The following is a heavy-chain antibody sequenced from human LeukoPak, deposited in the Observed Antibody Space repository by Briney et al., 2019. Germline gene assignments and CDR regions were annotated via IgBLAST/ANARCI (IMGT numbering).Heavy chain of an antibody. V-gene: IGHV3-30-3*01. D-gene: IGHD3-10*01. Sequence: GGSLRLSCAASGFTFRNYVIHWVRQAPGKRLEWVAVTSSDLNVKLYADSVKGRFTISRDNSRSTLYLQMNSLRPEDTAIYYCAREGYYGSGSPPSLYFDYWGQGALVTVSS. CDR1: GFTFRNYV. CDR2: TSSDLNVK. J-gene: IGHJ4*02. CDR3: AREGYYGSGSPPSLYFDY.